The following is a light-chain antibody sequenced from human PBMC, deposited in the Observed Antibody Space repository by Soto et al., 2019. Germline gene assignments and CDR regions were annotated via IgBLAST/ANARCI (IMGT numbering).Light chain of an antibody. CDR2: DAS. CDR1: HSVSSAN. J-gene: IGKJ1*01. V-gene: IGKV3D-11*03. CDR3: QQRSNWPT. Sequence: EIVLTQSPGTLSLSPWERATLSCRASHSVSSANFAWYQQKPRQAPRLLIYDASNRATGIPARFSGSGSGTDFTLTISSLEPEDFAVYYCQQRSNWPTFGQGTKVDIK.